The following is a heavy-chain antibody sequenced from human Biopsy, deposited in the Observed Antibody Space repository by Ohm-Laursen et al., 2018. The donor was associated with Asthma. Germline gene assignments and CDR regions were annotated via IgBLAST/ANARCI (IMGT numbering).Heavy chain of an antibody. Sequence: GSLRLSCAASGFTFSDYYMSWIRQAPGKGLEWVSYISSSGSTIYYADSVKGRFTISRDNAKNSLYLQMNSLRAEDMAVYYCARDRGIAAAGTEFDYWGQGTLVTVSS. D-gene: IGHD6-13*01. J-gene: IGHJ4*02. CDR1: GFTFSDYY. V-gene: IGHV3-11*01. CDR3: ARDRGIAAAGTEFDY. CDR2: ISSSGSTI.